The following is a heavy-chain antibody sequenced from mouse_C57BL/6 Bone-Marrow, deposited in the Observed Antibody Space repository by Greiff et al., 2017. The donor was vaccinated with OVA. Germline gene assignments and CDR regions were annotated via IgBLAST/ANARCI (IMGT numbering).Heavy chain of an antibody. D-gene: IGHD1-1*01. Sequence: VQLQQSGPELVKPGASVKMSCKASGYTFTDYNMHWVKQSHGKSLEWIGYINPNNGGTSYNQKFKGKATLTVNKSSSTAYMELRSLTSEDSAVYYCARGTVVDYYAMDYGGQGTSVTVAA. V-gene: IGHV1-22*01. CDR3: ARGTVVDYYAMDY. CDR2: INPNNGGT. J-gene: IGHJ4*01. CDR1: GYTFTDYN.